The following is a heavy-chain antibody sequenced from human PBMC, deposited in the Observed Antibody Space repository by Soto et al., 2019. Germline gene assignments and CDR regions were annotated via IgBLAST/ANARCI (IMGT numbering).Heavy chain of an antibody. CDR2: INAGNGNT. CDR3: ARVSPSSRAAEP. D-gene: IGHD6-13*01. V-gene: IGHV1-3*01. J-gene: IGHJ4*02. CDR1: GYTFTSYA. Sequence: ASVKVSCKASGYTFTSYAMHWVRQAPGQRLEWMGWINAGNGNTKYSQKFQGRVTITRDTSASTAYMELSSLRSEDTAVYYCARVSPSSRAAEPWGQGTLVTVSS.